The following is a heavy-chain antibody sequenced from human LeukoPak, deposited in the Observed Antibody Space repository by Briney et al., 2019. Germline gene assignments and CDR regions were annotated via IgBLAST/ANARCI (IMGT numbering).Heavy chain of an antibody. CDR2: IYYTGSV. D-gene: IGHD1-26*01. V-gene: IGHV4-59*08. J-gene: IGHJ4*02. Sequence: SETLSLTCTVSGGSMDTYYWSWIRQPPGKGLEWIGYIYYTGSVHYNPSLKSRVTISLDTPKNQFSLRLTSVTAADTAMYFCACEMGATTVDYWGQGVLVTVS. CDR1: GGSMDTYY. CDR3: ACEMGATTVDY.